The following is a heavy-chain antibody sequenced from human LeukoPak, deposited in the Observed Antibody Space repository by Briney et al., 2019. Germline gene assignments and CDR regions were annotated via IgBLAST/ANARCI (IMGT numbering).Heavy chain of an antibody. CDR2: ISYDGSNK. CDR3: AKFSDSSGYYLGG. J-gene: IGHJ4*02. V-gene: IGHV3-30*18. Sequence: PGGSLRLSCAASGFTFSSYGMHWVRQAPGKGLEWVAVISYDGSNKYYADSVKGRFTISRDNSKNTLYLQMNSLRAEDTAVYYCAKFSDSSGYYLGGWGQGTLVTVSS. D-gene: IGHD3-22*01. CDR1: GFTFSSYG.